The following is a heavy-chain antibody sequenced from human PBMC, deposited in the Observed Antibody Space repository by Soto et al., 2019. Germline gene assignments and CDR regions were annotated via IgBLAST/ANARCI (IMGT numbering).Heavy chain of an antibody. D-gene: IGHD2-2*01. J-gene: IGHJ6*02. Sequence: ASETLSLTCAVYGGSISSNKWWSWVRQPPGKGLEWIGEIYHSGSTNYNPSLKSRVTISLDKAKNQFSLKLTSVTAADSAVYYCARDDHIVVVPTSLGAMDVWGQGTTVTVSS. CDR2: IYHSGST. CDR3: ARDDHIVVVPTSLGAMDV. V-gene: IGHV4-4*02. CDR1: GGSISSNKW.